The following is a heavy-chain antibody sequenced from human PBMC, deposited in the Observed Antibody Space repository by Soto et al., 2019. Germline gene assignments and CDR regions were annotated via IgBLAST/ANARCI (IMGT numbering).Heavy chain of an antibody. CDR1: GGSISSSNW. J-gene: IGHJ4*02. CDR2: IYHSGST. D-gene: IGHD3-10*01. CDR3: ARHEALWFGELVY. Sequence: PSETLSLTCAVSGGSISSSNWWSWVRQPPGKGLEWIGKIYHSGSTNYNPSLKSRVTISVDKSKNQFSLKLSSVTAADTAVYYCARHEALWFGELVYWGQGTLVTVSS. V-gene: IGHV4-4*02.